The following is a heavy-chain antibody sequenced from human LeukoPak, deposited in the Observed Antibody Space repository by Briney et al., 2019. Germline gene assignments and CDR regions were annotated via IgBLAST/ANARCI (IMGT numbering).Heavy chain of an antibody. Sequence: PGGSLRLSCVASDFMFSDYWMRWVRQAPGKGPEWVANINKDGSEEHYVDSVKGRFTVSRDNAKNSLFLQMNSLRVEDTAVYYCATYDNWVAGDVWGQGTTVSVSS. CDR3: ATYDNWVAGDV. D-gene: IGHD1-20*01. V-gene: IGHV3-7*01. CDR1: DFMFSDYW. J-gene: IGHJ6*02. CDR2: INKDGSEE.